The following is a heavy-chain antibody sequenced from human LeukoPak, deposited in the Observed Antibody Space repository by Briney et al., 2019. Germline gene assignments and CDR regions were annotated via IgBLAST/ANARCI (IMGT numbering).Heavy chain of an antibody. V-gene: IGHV4-34*01. J-gene: IGHJ6*04. CDR3: ARDEWSYGMDV. Sequence: SETLSLTCAVYGGSFSGYYWSWIRQPPGKGLEWIGEINHSGSTNYNPSLKSRVTISVDRSKNQFSLKLSSVTAADTAVYYCARDEWSYGMDVWGKGTTVTVSS. CDR2: INHSGST. CDR1: GGSFSGYY. D-gene: IGHD2-8*01.